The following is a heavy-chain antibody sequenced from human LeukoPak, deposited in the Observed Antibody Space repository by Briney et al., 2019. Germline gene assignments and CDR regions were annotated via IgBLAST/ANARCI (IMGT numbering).Heavy chain of an antibody. Sequence: SQTLSLTCTVSGGSISSGGYYWSWIRQPPGKGLEWIGYIYYSGSTYYNPSLKSRVTISVDTSKNQFSLKLSSVTAADTAVYYCARHYYGSGSPDLTFDYWGQGTLVTVSS. CDR3: ARHYYGSGSPDLTFDY. D-gene: IGHD3-10*01. V-gene: IGHV4-31*03. CDR2: IYYSGST. J-gene: IGHJ4*02. CDR1: GGSISSGGYY.